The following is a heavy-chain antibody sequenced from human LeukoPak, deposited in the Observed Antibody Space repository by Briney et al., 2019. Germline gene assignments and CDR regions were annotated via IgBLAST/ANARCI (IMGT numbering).Heavy chain of an antibody. CDR3: ARTPPGGWYAPLDY. D-gene: IGHD6-19*01. CDR2: KRKISSSI. Sequence: GASLRLSCAASGFTFSSYSMNWVRQAPGKGLEWVSLKRKISSSIFYTDSVKGRFTISRDSAKNSLYLQMNSLRGEDTAVYYCARTPPGGWYAPLDYWGQGTLVAVRS. CDR1: GFTFSSYS. V-gene: IGHV3-21*01. J-gene: IGHJ4*02.